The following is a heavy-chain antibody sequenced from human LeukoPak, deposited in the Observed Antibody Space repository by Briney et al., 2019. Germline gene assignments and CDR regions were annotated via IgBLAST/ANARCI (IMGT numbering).Heavy chain of an antibody. CDR2: INCNSGGT. D-gene: IGHD6-13*01. CDR1: GYTFTGYY. CDR3: ARGRGSSWFYFDY. J-gene: IGHJ4*02. V-gene: IGHV1-2*02. Sequence: ASVKVSCKASGYTFTGYYMHWVRQAPGQGLEWMGWINCNSGGTNYAQNFQGRVTMTRDTSIRTVYMELSSLRFDDTAVYYCARGRGSSWFYFDYWGQGTLVTVSS.